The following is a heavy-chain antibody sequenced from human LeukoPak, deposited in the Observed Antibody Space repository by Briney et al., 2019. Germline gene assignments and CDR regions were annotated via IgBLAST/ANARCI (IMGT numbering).Heavy chain of an antibody. J-gene: IGHJ6*03. D-gene: IGHD6-6*01. CDR3: AREYSSSTTNPYYYYYMDV. CDR1: GYTFTSYG. CDR2: ISAYNGNT. V-gene: IGHV1-18*01. Sequence: ASVKVSCNASGYTFTSYGISWVRQAPGQGLEWMGWISAYNGNTNYAQKLQGRVTMTTDTSTSTAYMELRSLRSDDTAVYYCAREYSSSTTNPYYYYYMDVWGKGTTVTVSS.